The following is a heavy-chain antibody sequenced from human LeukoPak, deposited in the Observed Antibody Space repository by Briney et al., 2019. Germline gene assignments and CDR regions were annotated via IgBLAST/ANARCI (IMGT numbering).Heavy chain of an antibody. V-gene: IGHV4-34*01. CDR2: IYYSGST. CDR3: ARPLVATITIFDY. J-gene: IGHJ4*02. CDR1: GGSFSDYY. Sequence: SETLSLTCAVYGGSFSDYYWSWIRQPPGKGLEWIGSIYYSGSTYYNPSLKSRVTISVDTSKNQFSLKLSSVTAADTAVYYCARPLVATITIFDYWGQGTLVTVSS. D-gene: IGHD5-12*01.